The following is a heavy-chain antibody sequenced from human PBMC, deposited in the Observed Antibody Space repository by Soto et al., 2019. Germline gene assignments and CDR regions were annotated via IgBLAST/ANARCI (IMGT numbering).Heavy chain of an antibody. J-gene: IGHJ4*02. D-gene: IGHD6-19*01. Sequence: QGQLQESGPGLVEPSETLSLTCAVSGGSVSSTNWWSWVRQPPGKGLEWIGEIYHSGSTYYNPSLKSRVTIPPDKSKNQFSLRLSSVTAADTAVYFCARDRAVSARGSFDYWGQGTLVTVSS. CDR3: ARDRAVSARGSFDY. CDR1: GGSVSSTNW. CDR2: IYHSGST. V-gene: IGHV4-4*02.